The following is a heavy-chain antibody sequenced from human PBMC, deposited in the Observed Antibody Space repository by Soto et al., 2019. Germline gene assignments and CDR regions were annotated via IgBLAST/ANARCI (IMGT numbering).Heavy chain of an antibody. Sequence: SETLSLTCTVSGGSISSSSYYWCWIRQPPGKGLEWIGSIYYSGSTYYNPSLKSRVTISVDTSKNQFSLKLSSVTAADTAVYYCARHRPKYYDDSRGSYIHYWVKGPFVTVSS. D-gene: IGHD3-22*01. CDR2: IYYSGST. J-gene: IGHJ4*02. CDR1: GGSISSSSYY. V-gene: IGHV4-39*01. CDR3: ARHRPKYYDDSRGSYIHY.